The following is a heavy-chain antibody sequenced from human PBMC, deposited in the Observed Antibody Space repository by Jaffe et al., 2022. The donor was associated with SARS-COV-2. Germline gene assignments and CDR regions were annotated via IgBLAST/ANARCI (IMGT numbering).Heavy chain of an antibody. CDR1: GGSFSGYY. CDR2: INHSGST. Sequence: QVQLQQWGAGLLKPSETLSLTCAVYGGSFSGYYWSWIRQPPGKGLEWIGEINHSGSTNYNPSLKSRVTISVDTSKNQFSLKLSSVTAADTAVYYCARGGIAARLTLWGQGTLVTVSS. J-gene: IGHJ4*02. V-gene: IGHV4-34*01. D-gene: IGHD6-6*01. CDR3: ARGGIAARLTL.